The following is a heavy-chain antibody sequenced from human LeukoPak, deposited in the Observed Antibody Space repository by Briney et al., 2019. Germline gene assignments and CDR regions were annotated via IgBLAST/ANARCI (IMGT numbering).Heavy chain of an antibody. V-gene: IGHV4-4*02. D-gene: IGHD1-26*01. J-gene: IGHJ3*02. CDR2: IYHSGST. CDR3: ARDGMAGDTLAAFDI. CDR1: GGSISSSNW. Sequence: PSETLSLTCAVSGGSISSSNWWSWVRQPPGKGLEWIGEIYHSGSTNYNPSLKSRVTISVDKSKNQFSLKLSSVTAADTAVYYCARDGMAGDTLAAFDIWGQGTMVTVSS.